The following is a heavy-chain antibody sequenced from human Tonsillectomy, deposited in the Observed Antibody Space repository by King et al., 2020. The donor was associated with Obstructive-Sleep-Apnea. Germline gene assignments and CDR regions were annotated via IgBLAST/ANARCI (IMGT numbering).Heavy chain of an antibody. CDR3: AREGYSSSWYRGSWFDP. CDR2: IYSGGST. D-gene: IGHD6-13*01. J-gene: IGHJ5*02. Sequence: VQLVESGGGLVQPGGSLRLSCAASGFSVSTNYMNWVRQAPGKGLEWVSVIYSGGSTYYADSVKGRFTISRDNSKNTLYLQMNRLRAEDTAVYYCAREGYSSSWYRGSWFDPWGQGTLVTVSS. CDR1: GFSVSTNY. V-gene: IGHV3-66*01.